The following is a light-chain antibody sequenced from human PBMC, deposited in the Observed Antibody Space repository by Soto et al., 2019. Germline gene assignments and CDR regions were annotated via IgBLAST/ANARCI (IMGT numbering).Light chain of an antibody. V-gene: IGKV1-5*03. CDR2: KAS. J-gene: IGKJ1*01. Sequence: QSASTLSASMGDRVTITCRASPAIASFLAWYRQKPGTAPKLLIYKASTLKSGVPSRFSGSGSGTEFTLTISSLQPDDFATYYCQQYNSYTWTFGQGTKVAIK. CDR3: QQYNSYTWT. CDR1: PAIASF.